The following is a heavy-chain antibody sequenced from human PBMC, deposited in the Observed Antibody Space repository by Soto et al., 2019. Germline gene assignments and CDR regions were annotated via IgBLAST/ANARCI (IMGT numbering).Heavy chain of an antibody. J-gene: IGHJ4*02. CDR2: SIPVFGTA. V-gene: IGHV1-69*01. CDR1: GGTFRNYA. CDR3: AIPLPKQQLVRGAFDH. D-gene: IGHD6-13*01. Sequence: QVQLVQSGAEVKKPGSSVKLSCKTSGGTFRNYAINWVRQAPGQGLEWMGGSIPVFGTANYAQTFQGRFTITADESTSTADMELSSLRSEDTAVYYCAIPLPKQQLVRGAFDHWGQGTLGTVAS.